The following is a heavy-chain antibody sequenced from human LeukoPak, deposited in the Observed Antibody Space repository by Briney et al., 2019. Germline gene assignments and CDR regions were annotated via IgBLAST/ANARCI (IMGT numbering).Heavy chain of an antibody. J-gene: IGHJ4*02. V-gene: IGHV4-4*07. CDR2: IYTSGST. CDR3: AREDGWIQLCSFDY. Sequence: SETLSLTCTVSGGPISSYYWSWIRQPAGKGLEWIGRIYTSGSTNYNPSLKSRVTMSVDTSKNQFSLKLSSVTAADTAVYYCAREDGWIQLCSFDYWGQGTLVTVSS. CDR1: GGPISSYY. D-gene: IGHD5-18*01.